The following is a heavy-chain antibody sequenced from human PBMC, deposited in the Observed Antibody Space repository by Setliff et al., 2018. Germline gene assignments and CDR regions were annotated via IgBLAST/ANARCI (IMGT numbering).Heavy chain of an antibody. J-gene: IGHJ4*02. CDR3: RYWSGYYNNDY. Sequence: SETLSLTCGVSGYSISSGHFWGWIRQSPGKGLEWIGSMYYSGSTYYNPSLKGRVTLSVDASTNQFSLKLYSVTAADTAVYYCRYWSGYYNNDYWGQGTLVTVSS. D-gene: IGHD3-3*01. CDR2: MYYSGST. V-gene: IGHV4-38-2*01. CDR1: GYSISSGHF.